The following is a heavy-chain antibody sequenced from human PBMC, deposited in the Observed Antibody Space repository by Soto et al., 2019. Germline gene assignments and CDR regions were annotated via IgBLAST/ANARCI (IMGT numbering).Heavy chain of an antibody. V-gene: IGHV1-69*01. J-gene: IGHJ6*02. CDR2: IIPMFATT. CDR3: ARGRGIGFSSTWNIYWYYNMDV. Sequence: QVHLVQSGAEVRKSGSSVKVSCKAAGGTFSDYALSWVRQAPGQGLEWMGGIIPMFATTNYAQKFQGRVTITADDSATTAHMELSSLKSEDTAVYYCARGRGIGFSSTWNIYWYYNMDVWGQGTTVTVSS. CDR1: GGTFSDYA. D-gene: IGHD6-13*01.